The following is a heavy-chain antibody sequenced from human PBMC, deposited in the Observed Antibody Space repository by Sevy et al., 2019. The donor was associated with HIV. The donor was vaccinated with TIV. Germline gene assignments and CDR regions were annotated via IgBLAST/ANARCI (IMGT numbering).Heavy chain of an antibody. V-gene: IGHV3-33*08. CDR3: ARNAALDS. D-gene: IGHD6-13*01. Sequence: GGSLTLSCAASGFNFDNYGMHWVRQTPGKGLEWVAVIWSDGSNIFYADSVEGRFTISRDNSKKMLYLQMNSLRAEDTAAYYCARNAALDSWGQGTLVTVSS. J-gene: IGHJ4*02. CDR1: GFNFDNYG. CDR2: IWSDGSNI.